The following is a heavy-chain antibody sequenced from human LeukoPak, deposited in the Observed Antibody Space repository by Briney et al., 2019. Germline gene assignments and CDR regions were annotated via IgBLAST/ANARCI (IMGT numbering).Heavy chain of an antibody. CDR2: FDPEDGET. Sequence: ASVKVSCKVSGYTLTELSMHWVRQAPGKGLEWMGGFDPEDGETIYAQKLQGRVTMTEDTSTDTAYMELRSLRSDDTAVYYCARDLIMYGSESYFDDTFDIWGQGTKVTVSS. CDR3: ARDLIMYGSESYFDDTFDI. J-gene: IGHJ3*02. D-gene: IGHD3-10*01. CDR1: GYTLTELS. V-gene: IGHV1-24*01.